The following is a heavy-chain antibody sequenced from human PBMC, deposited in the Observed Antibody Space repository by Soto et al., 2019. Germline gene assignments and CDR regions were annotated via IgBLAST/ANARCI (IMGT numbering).Heavy chain of an antibody. Sequence: QLQLQESGPGLVKPSETLSLTCTVSGGSISSSSYYWGWIRQPPGKGLEWIGSIYYSGSTYYNPSLKSRVIISVDTSKNQFSLKLSSVTAADTAVYYCARHFYYGSGSYGLPDWFDPWGQGTLVTVSS. CDR2: IYYSGST. D-gene: IGHD3-10*01. J-gene: IGHJ5*02. V-gene: IGHV4-39*01. CDR3: ARHFYYGSGSYGLPDWFDP. CDR1: GGSISSSSYY.